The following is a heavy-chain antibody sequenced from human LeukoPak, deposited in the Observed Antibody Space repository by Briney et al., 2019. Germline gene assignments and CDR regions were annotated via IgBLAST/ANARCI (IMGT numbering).Heavy chain of an antibody. CDR3: ARGQVLYYEILTGYPLFDY. D-gene: IGHD3-9*01. CDR2: PNYSRST. CDR1: GVSIRSYY. V-gene: IGHV4-59*01. Sequence: PSVTLSLTCTVSGVSIRSYYWRWIPQPPGKGLVGIVNPNYSRSTNYDTSLKSRVTISVDTSKHDFARKLKSVTAADAPVYYCARGQVLYYEILTGYPLFDYCVQPRMLTVPS. J-gene: IGHJ4*02.